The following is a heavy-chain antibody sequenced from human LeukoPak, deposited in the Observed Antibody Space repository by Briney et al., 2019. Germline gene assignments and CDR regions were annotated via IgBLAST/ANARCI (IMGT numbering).Heavy chain of an antibody. D-gene: IGHD5-12*01. V-gene: IGHV3-21*01. CDR3: ASDPSNSGYDYLYCFDY. CDR1: GFTFSSYS. Sequence: PGGSLRLSCAASGFTFSSYSMNWARQAPGKGLEWVSSISSSSSYIYYADSVKGRFTISRDNAKNSLYLQMNSLRAEDTAVYYCASDPSNSGYDYLYCFDYWGQGTLVTVSS. J-gene: IGHJ4*02. CDR2: ISSSSSYI.